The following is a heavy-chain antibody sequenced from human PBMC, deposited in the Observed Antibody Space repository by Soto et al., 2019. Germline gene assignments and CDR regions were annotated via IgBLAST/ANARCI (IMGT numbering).Heavy chain of an antibody. Sequence: SETLSLTCTVSGGSISSGDYYWSWIRQPPGKGLEWIGYIYYSGSTYYNPSLKSRVTISVDTSKNQFSLKLSSVTAADTAVYYCARGHYGSGSYSPDYYFDYWGQGTRVTVSS. CDR2: IYYSGST. CDR3: ARGHYGSGSYSPDYYFDY. V-gene: IGHV4-30-4*01. CDR1: GGSISSGDYY. J-gene: IGHJ4*02. D-gene: IGHD3-10*01.